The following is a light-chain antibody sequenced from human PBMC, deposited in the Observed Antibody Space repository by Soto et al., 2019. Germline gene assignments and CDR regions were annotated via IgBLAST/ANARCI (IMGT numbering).Light chain of an antibody. Sequence: QSALTQPASVSGSPGQSITISCSGTSSDVGGYNLVSWYQQHPGKAPKLMIYEVSNRPSGVSNRFSGSKSGNTASLTISGLQAEDEAAYYCSSYTSSSTILYVSGTGTKVTVL. V-gene: IGLV2-14*01. CDR3: SSYTSSSTILYV. CDR2: EVS. CDR1: SSDVGGYNL. J-gene: IGLJ1*01.